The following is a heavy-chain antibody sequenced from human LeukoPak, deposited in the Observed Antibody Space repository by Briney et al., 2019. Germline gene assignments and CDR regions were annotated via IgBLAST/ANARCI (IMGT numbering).Heavy chain of an antibody. CDR1: GFTVSSNY. CDR3: ARGIPGSSWYLGFDY. V-gene: IGHV3-53*01. D-gene: IGHD6-13*01. Sequence: PGGSLRLSCEAAGFTVSSNYMNWVRQARGKGLEWVSVIYSGGSTYYADSVKGRFTISRDNSKNTLFLQMKSLRAEDTAVYYCARGIPGSSWYLGFDYWGQGTLVTVSS. J-gene: IGHJ4*02. CDR2: IYSGGST.